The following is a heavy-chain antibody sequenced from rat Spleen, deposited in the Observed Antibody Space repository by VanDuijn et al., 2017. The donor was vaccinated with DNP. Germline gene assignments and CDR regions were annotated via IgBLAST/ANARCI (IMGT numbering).Heavy chain of an antibody. D-gene: IGHD1-11*01. CDR1: GFTFSNYG. CDR3: TRGATYGGYGDY. Sequence: EVQLVESDGGLVQPGRSLKLSCAASGFTFSNYGMAWVRRAPTKGLEWVASITKSGGNTYYRDSVKGRFTISRDNAKSTLYLQMDSLRSEDTATYYCTRGATYGGYGDYWGQGVMVTVSS. CDR2: ITKSGGNT. J-gene: IGHJ2*01. V-gene: IGHV5S13*01.